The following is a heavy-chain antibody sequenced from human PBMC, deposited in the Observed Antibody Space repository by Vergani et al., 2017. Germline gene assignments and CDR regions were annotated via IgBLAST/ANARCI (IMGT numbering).Heavy chain of an antibody. CDR3: ARDLQGATDAFDI. CDR1: RLTFSNYA. CDR2: ISYDGRNK. J-gene: IGHJ3*02. V-gene: IGHV3-30*04. Sequence: QVQLVESGGGVVQSGRSLGLSCAASRLTFSNYAMHWVRQAPGKGLEWVAVISYDGRNKYYADSVKGRFTISRDNSKNTLYLQMNSLRAEDTAVYYCARDLQGATDAFDIWGQGTMVTVSS. D-gene: IGHD1-26*01.